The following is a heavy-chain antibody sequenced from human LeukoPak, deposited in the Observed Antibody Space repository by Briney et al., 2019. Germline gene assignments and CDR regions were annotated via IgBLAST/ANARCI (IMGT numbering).Heavy chain of an antibody. J-gene: IGHJ6*02. CDR2: ISGSGGST. V-gene: IGHV3-23*01. D-gene: IGHD6-19*01. Sequence: GGSPRLSCAASGFTFSSYWMSWVRQAPGKGLEWVSGISGSGGSTNYADSVKGRFTISRDNSKNTLYLQMNRLRVEDTAVYYCAKDSGSGWYQYGMDVWGQGTTVTVSS. CDR3: AKDSGSGWYQYGMDV. CDR1: GFTFSSYW.